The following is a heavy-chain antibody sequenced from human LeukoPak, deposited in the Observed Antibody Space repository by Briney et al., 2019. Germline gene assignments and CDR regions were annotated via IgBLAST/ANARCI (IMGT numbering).Heavy chain of an antibody. CDR1: GVSISNYY. D-gene: IGHD2-8*02. CDR3: ATAGYTGGNPFEY. V-gene: IGHV4-59*01. Sequence: SETLSLTCTVSGVSISNYYWSWIRQPPGKGLEWIEYIYYSGSTNYNPSLKSRVTISVDTSNNQFSLKLTSVTAAERAVYYCATAGYTGGNPFEYWGQGTLVTVSS. J-gene: IGHJ4*02. CDR2: IYYSGST.